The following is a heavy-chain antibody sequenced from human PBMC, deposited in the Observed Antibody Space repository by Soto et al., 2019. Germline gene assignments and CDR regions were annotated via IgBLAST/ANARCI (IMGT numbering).Heavy chain of an antibody. CDR1: GGSISSYY. D-gene: IGHD3-3*01. CDR2: IYYSGST. Sequence: SETLSLTCTVSGGSISSYYWSWIRQPPGKGLEWIGYIYYSGSTNYSPSLKSRVTISVDTSKNQFSLKLSSVTAADTAVYYCARHVILPNAIWSGYLYFDYWGQGTLVTVSS. V-gene: IGHV4-59*08. CDR3: ARHVILPNAIWSGYLYFDY. J-gene: IGHJ4*02.